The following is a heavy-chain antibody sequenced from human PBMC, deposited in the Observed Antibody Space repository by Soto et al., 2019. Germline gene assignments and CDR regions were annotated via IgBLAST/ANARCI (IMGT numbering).Heavy chain of an antibody. CDR1: GGSIRSGGYS. CDR3: ARGLRGYNYHFDY. CDR2: IYYSGST. Sequence: AHTLAVTSTVSGGSIRSGGYSWSWIRQHPGKGLEWIGYIYYSGSTNYNPSLKSRVTISVDTSKNQCSLKLSSVAAADTAVYYCARGLRGYNYHFDYSGQRTLVGVSA. D-gene: IGHD5-18*01. V-gene: IGHV4-61*08. J-gene: IGHJ4*02.